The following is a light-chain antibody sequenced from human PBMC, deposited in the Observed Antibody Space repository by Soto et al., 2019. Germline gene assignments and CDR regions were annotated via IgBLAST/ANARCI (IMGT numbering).Light chain of an antibody. CDR3: QSYDTSLSDVL. V-gene: IGLV1-40*01. CDR1: SSNIGAGHH. J-gene: IGLJ2*01. Sequence: QAVVTQSPSVSGAPGQRVTVSCTGSSSNIGAGHHVHWYQQLPGTAPKLLIYNNDNRPSGVPDRFSGSKSGTSASLAISGLQAEDEAEYYCQSYDTSLSDVLFGGGTKVTVL. CDR2: NND.